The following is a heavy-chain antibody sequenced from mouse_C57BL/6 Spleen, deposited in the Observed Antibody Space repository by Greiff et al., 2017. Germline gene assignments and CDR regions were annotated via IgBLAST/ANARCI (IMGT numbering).Heavy chain of an antibody. CDR2: ISSGSSTI. CDR1: GFTFSDYG. J-gene: IGHJ1*03. CDR3: AREGLRLWYFDV. V-gene: IGHV5-17*01. Sequence: EVKLMESGGGLVKPGGSLKLSCAASGFTFSDYGMHWVRQAPEKGLEWVAYISSGSSTIYYADTVKGRFTISRDNAKTTLFLQMTSLRSEDTAMYYCAREGLRLWYFDVWGTGTTVTVSS. D-gene: IGHD2-4*01.